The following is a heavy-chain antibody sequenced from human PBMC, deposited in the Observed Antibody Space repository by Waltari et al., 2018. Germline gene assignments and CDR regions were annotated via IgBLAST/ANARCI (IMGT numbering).Heavy chain of an antibody. V-gene: IGHV4-38-2*01. CDR2: IYHIVST. CDR3: ARAPYSSGWLFDY. CDR1: GYSISSGSY. D-gene: IGHD6-19*01. Sequence: QVQLQESGPGLVKPSETLSLTCAVSGYSISSGSYWGWIRQPPGKGLEWIGSIYHIVSTYYNPSLKSRVTISVDTSKNQFSLKLSSVTAADTAVYYCARAPYSSGWLFDYWGQGTLVTVSS. J-gene: IGHJ4*02.